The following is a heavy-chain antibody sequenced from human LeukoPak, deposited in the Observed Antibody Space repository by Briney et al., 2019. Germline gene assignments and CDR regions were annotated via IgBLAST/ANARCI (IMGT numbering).Heavy chain of an antibody. V-gene: IGHV3-30*03. J-gene: IGHJ3*02. D-gene: IGHD3-16*02. CDR3: ARSLLVWGSYRSDDI. CDR2: ISYDGSNK. CDR1: GFTFSSYS. Sequence: GGSLRLSCAASGFTFSSYSMNWVRQAPGKGLEWVAVISYDGSNKYYADSVKGRFTISRDNSKNTLYLQMNSLRAEDTAVYYCARSLLVWGSYRSDDIWGQGTMVTVSS.